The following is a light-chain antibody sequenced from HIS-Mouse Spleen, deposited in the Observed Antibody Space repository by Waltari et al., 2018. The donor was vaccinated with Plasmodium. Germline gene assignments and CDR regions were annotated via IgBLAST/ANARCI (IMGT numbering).Light chain of an antibody. CDR1: NIGSKT. CDR2: RDS. V-gene: IGLV3-9*01. Sequence: SYELTQPLSVSVALGQTARITCGGNNIGSKTLHWYQQTPGQAPVLVIYRDSNRPSGIPERFSGSNSGNTATLTISRAQAGDEADYYCQVWDSSTVVFGGGTKLTVL. J-gene: IGLJ2*01. CDR3: QVWDSSTVV.